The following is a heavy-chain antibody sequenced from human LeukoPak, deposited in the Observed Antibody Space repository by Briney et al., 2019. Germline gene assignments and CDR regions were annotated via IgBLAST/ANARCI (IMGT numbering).Heavy chain of an antibody. D-gene: IGHD2-15*01. Sequence: PGGSLRLSCAASGFTFSSYSMNWVRQAPGKGLEWVSSISSSSSYIYYADSVKGRFTISRDNAKNSLYLQMNSLRAEDTAVYYCARAGGYCSGGSCLPDYWGQGTLVTVSS. CDR3: ARAGGYCSGGSCLPDY. J-gene: IGHJ4*02. V-gene: IGHV3-21*01. CDR1: GFTFSSYS. CDR2: ISSSSSYI.